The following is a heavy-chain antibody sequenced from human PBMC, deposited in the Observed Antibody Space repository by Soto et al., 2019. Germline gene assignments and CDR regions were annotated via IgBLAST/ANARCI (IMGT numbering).Heavy chain of an antibody. Sequence: SQTLSLTCAISGDSVSSNSAAWNWIRQSPSRGLEWLGRTYYRSKWYNDYAVSVKSRITINPDTSKNQFSLQLNSVTPEDTAVYYCARDNNGNYDGSYYYYGMDVWGQGTTVTVSS. CDR2: TYYRSKWYN. V-gene: IGHV6-1*01. CDR1: GDSVSSNSAA. J-gene: IGHJ6*02. CDR3: ARDNNGNYDGSYYYYGMDV. D-gene: IGHD1-7*01.